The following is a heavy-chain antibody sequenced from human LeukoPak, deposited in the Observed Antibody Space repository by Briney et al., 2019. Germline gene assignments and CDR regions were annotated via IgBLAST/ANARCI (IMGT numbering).Heavy chain of an antibody. CDR3: ARALSNYVDYYYYYYMDV. J-gene: IGHJ6*03. D-gene: IGHD4-11*01. Sequence: GGSLRLSCAASGFTISSYSMNWVRQAPGKGLEWVSSISSSSSYIYYADSVKGRFTISRDNAKNSLYLQMNSLRVEDTALYYCARALSNYVDYYYYYYMDVWGKGTTVTVSS. CDR1: GFTISSYS. CDR2: ISSSSSYI. V-gene: IGHV3-21*04.